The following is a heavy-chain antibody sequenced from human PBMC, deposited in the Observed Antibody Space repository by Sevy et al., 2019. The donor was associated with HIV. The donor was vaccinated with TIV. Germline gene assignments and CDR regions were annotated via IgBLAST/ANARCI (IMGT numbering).Heavy chain of an antibody. D-gene: IGHD1-26*01. CDR1: GGSITSLY. Sequence: SETLSLTCTVSGGSITSLYWNWIRQPPGKGLEWIANIYYNGHINYNPSFKSRVTLSLNKSKNQLSLRLSSVTAADTAMYYCAGKNAWGRGYSWGQGTLVTVSS. J-gene: IGHJ4*02. CDR3: AGKNAWGRGYS. CDR2: IYYNGHI. V-gene: IGHV4-59*08.